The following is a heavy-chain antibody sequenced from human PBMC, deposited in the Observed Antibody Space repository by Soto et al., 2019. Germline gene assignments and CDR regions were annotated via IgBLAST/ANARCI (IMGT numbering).Heavy chain of an antibody. Sequence: GASVKVSCKVSGYTLTELSMQWVRQAPGKGLEWMGGFDPGDGETIYAQKFQGRVTMTEDTSTDTAYMELSSLRSEDTAVYYCATVSWRFSDFDYWGQGTLVTVSS. V-gene: IGHV1-24*01. D-gene: IGHD3-3*01. CDR3: ATVSWRFSDFDY. CDR2: FDPGDGET. CDR1: GYTLTELS. J-gene: IGHJ4*02.